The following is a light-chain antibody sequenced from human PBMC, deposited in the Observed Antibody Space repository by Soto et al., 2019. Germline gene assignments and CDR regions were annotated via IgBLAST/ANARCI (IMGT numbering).Light chain of an antibody. Sequence: EIVLTQSPATLSLSPGERATLSCRDSQSISTYLAWYQQKPGQAPRLLIYDASNRATGIPARFSGSGSATDFTLTISSLEPEDFAVYYCQHRNRWPPGAAFGGGTKVEIK. CDR2: DAS. CDR1: QSISTY. J-gene: IGKJ4*01. CDR3: QHRNRWPPGAA. V-gene: IGKV3-11*01.